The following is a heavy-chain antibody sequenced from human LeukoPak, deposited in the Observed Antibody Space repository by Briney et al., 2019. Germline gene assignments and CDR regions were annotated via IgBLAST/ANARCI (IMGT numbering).Heavy chain of an antibody. V-gene: IGHV3-30*04. Sequence: PGRSLRLSCAASGFTFSSYAMHWVRQAPGKGLEWVAVISYDGSNKYYADSVKGRFTISRDNSKNPLYLQMNSLRAEDTAVYYCARDPLGYDILTGYSNPVDYWGQGTLVTVSS. D-gene: IGHD3-9*01. J-gene: IGHJ4*02. CDR3: ARDPLGYDILTGYSNPVDY. CDR2: ISYDGSNK. CDR1: GFTFSSYA.